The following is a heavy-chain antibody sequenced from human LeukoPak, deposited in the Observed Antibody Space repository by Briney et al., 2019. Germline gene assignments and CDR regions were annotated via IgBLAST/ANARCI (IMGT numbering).Heavy chain of an antibody. J-gene: IGHJ6*02. CDR2: ISAYNGDT. CDR1: GYTFTNYA. D-gene: IGHD6-13*01. CDR3: ARGRITAAGTNYGMDV. Sequence: ASVKVSCKASGYTFTNYAISWVRQAPGQGLEWMGWISAYNGDTNYAQKLQGRVTMTTDTSTSTAYMELRSLRSDDTAVYYCARGRITAAGTNYGMDVWGQGTTVTVS. V-gene: IGHV1-18*01.